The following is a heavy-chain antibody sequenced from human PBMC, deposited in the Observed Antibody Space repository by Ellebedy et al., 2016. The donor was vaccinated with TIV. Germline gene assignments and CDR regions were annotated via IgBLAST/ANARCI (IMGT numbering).Heavy chain of an antibody. J-gene: IGHJ4*02. CDR2: LTADGRST. Sequence: GGSLRLXCAASGFSLSNSFMCWICQAPGKGLEWVSTLTADGRSTYFADSVKGRFTISRDNSKNTVYLQMNSLRSEDTAVYYCRPGHYSDAWGQGTLVTVSS. CDR3: RPGHYSDA. CDR1: GFSLSNSF. V-gene: IGHV3-23*01.